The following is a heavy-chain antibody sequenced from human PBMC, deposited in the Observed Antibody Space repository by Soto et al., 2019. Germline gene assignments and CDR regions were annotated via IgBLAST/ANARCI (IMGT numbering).Heavy chain of an antibody. D-gene: IGHD3-3*01. CDR3: ALRFLESLLPFDY. CDR1: GGTFSSYA. J-gene: IGHJ4*02. V-gene: IGHV1-69*13. Sequence: SVKVSCKASGGTFSSYAISWVRQAPGQGLEWMGGIIPIFGTANYAQKFQGRVTITADESTSTAYMELSSLRSEDTAVYYCALRFLESLLPFDYWGQGTLVTVSS. CDR2: IIPIFGTA.